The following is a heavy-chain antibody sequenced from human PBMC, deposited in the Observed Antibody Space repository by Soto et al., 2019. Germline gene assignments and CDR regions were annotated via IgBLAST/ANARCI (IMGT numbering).Heavy chain of an antibody. D-gene: IGHD3-3*01. J-gene: IGHJ4*02. V-gene: IGHV4-4*07. Sequence: KPSETLSLTCTVSGGSISNYYCNWIRQPAGKGLGWIGRIDTSGSTNYNPSLKSRVTMSVDTSKQEFSLKLSSVTAADTALYYCARGGQDFWSGPFDYWGRGALVTVSS. CDR2: IDTSGST. CDR3: ARGGQDFWSGPFDY. CDR1: GGSISNYY.